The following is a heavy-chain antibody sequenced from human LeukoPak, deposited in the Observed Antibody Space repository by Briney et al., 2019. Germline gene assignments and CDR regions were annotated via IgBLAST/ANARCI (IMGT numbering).Heavy chain of an antibody. Sequence: GGSLRLSCAASGFNFRSYAFHWVRQAPGKGLEWVAVISHDGTNQNYADSVKGRFTISRDNSNNTLYLQLNSLRPEDTAVFFCAREMYSSDWYEPYFDHWGQGALVTVSS. D-gene: IGHD6-13*01. CDR1: GFNFRSYA. J-gene: IGHJ4*02. CDR3: AREMYSSDWYEPYFDH. V-gene: IGHV3-30*01. CDR2: ISHDGTNQ.